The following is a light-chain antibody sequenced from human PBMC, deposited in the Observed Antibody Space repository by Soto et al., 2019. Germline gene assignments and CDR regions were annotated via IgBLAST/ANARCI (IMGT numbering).Light chain of an antibody. CDR3: QQYDNLPYT. CDR1: QDISNY. CDR2: DAS. J-gene: IGKJ2*01. Sequence: DIQMTQSPSSLSASVGDRVTITCQASQDISNYLNWYQQKPGKAPKLLIYDASNLETGVPSRFSGSGSGTDCTFTIISLQPEDIATYYCQQYDNLPYTFGQGTKLEIK. V-gene: IGKV1-33*01.